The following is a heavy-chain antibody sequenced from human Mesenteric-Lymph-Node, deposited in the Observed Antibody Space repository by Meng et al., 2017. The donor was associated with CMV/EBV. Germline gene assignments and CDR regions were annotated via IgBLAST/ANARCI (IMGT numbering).Heavy chain of an antibody. V-gene: IGHV3-30*02. CDR1: GITFSSYG. J-gene: IGHJ4*02. CDR3: AKDQGSTAAYFDY. CDR2: IRYDGSNK. D-gene: IGHD2-2*01. Sequence: GESLKISCAASGITFSSYGMHWVRQAPGKGLEWVAFIRYDGSNKYYADSVKGRFTISRDNSKNTLYQQMNSLRAEDTAVYYCAKDQGSTAAYFDYWGQGTLVTVSS.